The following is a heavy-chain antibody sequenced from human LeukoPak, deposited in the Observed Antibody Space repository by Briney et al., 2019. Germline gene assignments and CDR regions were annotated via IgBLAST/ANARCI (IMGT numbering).Heavy chain of an antibody. CDR1: GFTFSRYG. J-gene: IGHJ4*02. CDR2: ISYDGSNK. V-gene: IGHV3-30*18. Sequence: GGSLRLSCAASGFTFSRYGMHWVRQAPGEGLEWVAVISYDGSNKYYADSVKGRFTISGDNSKNTLYLQMNSLRAEDTAVYYCAKEDTVAGTTDYWGQGTLVTVSS. CDR3: AKEDTVAGTTDY. D-gene: IGHD6-19*01.